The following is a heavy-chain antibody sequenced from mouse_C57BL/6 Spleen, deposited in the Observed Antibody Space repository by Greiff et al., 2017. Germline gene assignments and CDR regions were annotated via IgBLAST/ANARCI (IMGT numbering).Heavy chain of an antibody. CDR2: IDPEDGDT. CDR1: GFNIKDYY. V-gene: IGHV14-1*01. J-gene: IGHJ4*01. D-gene: IGHD4-1*02. CDR3: STSTGTSYYGMDY. Sequence: EVQLQESGAELVRPGASVKLSCTASGFNIKDYYMHWVKQRPEQGLEWIGRIDPEDGDTEYAPKFQGKATMTADTSSNTAYLQLSSLTSEDTAVYYCSTSTGTSYYGMDYWGQGTAVTVSA.